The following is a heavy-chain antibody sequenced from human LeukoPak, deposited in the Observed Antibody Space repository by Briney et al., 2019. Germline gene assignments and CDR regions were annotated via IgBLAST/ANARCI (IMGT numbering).Heavy chain of an antibody. CDR3: AKDLSYDSSGYDY. D-gene: IGHD3-22*01. CDR1: GFTFSSYG. J-gene: IGHJ4*02. V-gene: IGHV3-30*18. CDR2: ISYDGSNK. Sequence: GGSLRLSCAASGFTFSSYGMHWVRQPPGKGLEWVAVISYDGSNKCYADSVKGRFTISRDNSKNTLYLQMNSLRAEDTAVYYCAKDLSYDSSGYDYWGQGTLVTVSS.